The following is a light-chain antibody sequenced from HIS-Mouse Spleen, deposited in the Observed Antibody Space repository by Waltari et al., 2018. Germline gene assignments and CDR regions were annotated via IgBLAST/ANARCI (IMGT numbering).Light chain of an antibody. CDR1: SSDVGGYNY. J-gene: IGLJ1*01. CDR2: DVS. Sequence: QSALTQPASVSGSPGQSITISCTGTSSDVGGYNYVPWYQQHPGKAPKLMIYDVSNRPSGVSNRFSGSKSGNTASLTISGLQAEDEADYYCSSYTSSSTLDYVFGTGTKVTVL. CDR3: SSYTSSSTLDYV. V-gene: IGLV2-14*03.